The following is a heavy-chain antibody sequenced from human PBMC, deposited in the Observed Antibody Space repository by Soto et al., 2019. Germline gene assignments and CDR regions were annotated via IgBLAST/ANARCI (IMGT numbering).Heavy chain of an antibody. Sequence: PSETLSLTCTISGGSMNDYYWSWIRQPAGKGLEWIGRIFTSGNTNYNPSLRSRLTMSVDTSTNQVSLRLTSVTAADTAAYYCASGRLVSRYYGLDVWGQGTTVT. V-gene: IGHV4-4*07. D-gene: IGHD6-6*01. CDR1: GGSMNDYY. J-gene: IGHJ6*02. CDR3: ASGRLVSRYYGLDV. CDR2: IFTSGNT.